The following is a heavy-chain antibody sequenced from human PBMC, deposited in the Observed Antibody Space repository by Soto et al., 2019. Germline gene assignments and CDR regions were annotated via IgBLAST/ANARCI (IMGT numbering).Heavy chain of an antibody. CDR3: GKERRGRGWFVCNY. J-gene: IGHJ4*02. CDR1: GYTFTSYG. D-gene: IGHD6-19*01. CDR2: ISAYNGNT. Sequence: ASVKVSCKASGYTFTSYGISWVRQAPGQGLEWMGWISAYNGNTNYAQKLQGRVTMTTDTSTSTAYMELRSLRADDTAVYYCGKERRGRGWFVCNYWGQGIVVTVSS. V-gene: IGHV1-18*01.